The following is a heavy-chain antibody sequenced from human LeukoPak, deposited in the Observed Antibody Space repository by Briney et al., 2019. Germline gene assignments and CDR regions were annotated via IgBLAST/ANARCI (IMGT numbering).Heavy chain of an antibody. D-gene: IGHD6-19*01. J-gene: IGHJ4*02. CDR2: IYYSGST. CDR1: GGSISSYY. V-gene: IGHV4-59*01. Sequence: SETLSLTCTVSGGSISSYYWSWIRQPPGKRLEWIGYIYYSGSTNYNPSLKSRVTISVDTSKNQFSLKLSSVTAADTAVYYCARGVGAGPIDYWGQGTLVTVSS. CDR3: ARGVGAGPIDY.